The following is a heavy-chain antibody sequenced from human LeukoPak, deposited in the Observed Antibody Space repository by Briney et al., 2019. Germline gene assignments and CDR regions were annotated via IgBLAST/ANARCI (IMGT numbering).Heavy chain of an antibody. CDR1: GYTFTSYY. CDR3: ARDPSLSSYYDSSGYPDY. D-gene: IGHD3-22*01. CDR2: INPSGGST. Sequence: ASVKVSCKASGYTFTSYYMHWVRQAPGQGLEWMGIINPSGGSTSYAQKFQGRVTMTRDTSTSTVYVELSSLRSEDTAVYYCARDPSLSSYYDSSGYPDYWGQGTLVTVSS. V-gene: IGHV1-46*01. J-gene: IGHJ4*02.